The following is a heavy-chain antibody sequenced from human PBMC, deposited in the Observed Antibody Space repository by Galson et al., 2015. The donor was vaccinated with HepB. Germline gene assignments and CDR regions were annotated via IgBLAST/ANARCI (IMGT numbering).Heavy chain of an antibody. V-gene: IGHV7-4-1*02. CDR2: INTNTRKP. CDR3: TRGLGGAWSSFDY. J-gene: IGHJ4*02. Sequence: SVKVSCKASGYSLSGYPMNWVRQAPGQGLEWMGWINTNTRKPTYAQGFTGRFVFSLDTSVTTAYLQINSLKAEDTAIYYCTRGLGGAWSSFDYWGQGTLVTVSS. CDR1: GYSLSGYP. D-gene: IGHD6-19*01.